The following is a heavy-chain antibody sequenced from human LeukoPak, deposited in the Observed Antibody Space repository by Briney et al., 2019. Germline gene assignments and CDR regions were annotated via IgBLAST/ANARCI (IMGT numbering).Heavy chain of an antibody. CDR2: IRSNGGDT. J-gene: IGHJ5*02. CDR3: AKGGYTSWFDP. Sequence: GGSLRLSCAASGFTFREYSMSWVRQAPGKGLEWVSNIRSNGGDTYYTDSVKGRFTISRDNSKNTLYLEMNSLRAEDTAVYYCAKGGYTSWFDPWGQGTLVAVSS. V-gene: IGHV3-23*01. D-gene: IGHD5-12*01. CDR1: GFTFREYS.